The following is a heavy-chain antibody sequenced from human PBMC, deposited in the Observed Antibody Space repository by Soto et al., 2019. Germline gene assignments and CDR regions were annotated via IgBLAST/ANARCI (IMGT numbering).Heavy chain of an antibody. CDR1: GFTFSSYA. D-gene: IGHD3-9*01. V-gene: IGHV3-23*01. CDR2: ISGSGGST. CDR3: AKTRYYDILTGSRYSDY. J-gene: IGHJ4*02. Sequence: PGGSLRLSCAASGFTFSSYAMSWVRQAPGKGLEWVSAISGSGGSTYYADSVKGRFTISRDNSKNTLYLQMKSLRAEDTAVYYCAKTRYYDILTGSRYSDYWGQGTRGTVS.